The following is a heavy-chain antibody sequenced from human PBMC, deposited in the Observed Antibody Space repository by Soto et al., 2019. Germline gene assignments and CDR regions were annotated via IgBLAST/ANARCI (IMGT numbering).Heavy chain of an antibody. J-gene: IGHJ5*02. CDR3: ARRRVHTGPSFTYGDYPNWFDP. CDR1: GGSFSGYY. Sequence: SETLSLTCAVYGGSFSGYYWSWIRQPPGKGLEWIGEINHSGSTNYNPSLKSRVTISVDTSKNQFSLKLSSVTAADTAVYYCARRRVHTGPSFTYGDYPNWFDPWGQGTLVTVSS. D-gene: IGHD4-17*01. CDR2: INHSGST. V-gene: IGHV4-34*01.